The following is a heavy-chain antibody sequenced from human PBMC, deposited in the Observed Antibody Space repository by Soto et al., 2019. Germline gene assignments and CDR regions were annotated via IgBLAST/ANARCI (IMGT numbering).Heavy chain of an antibody. CDR2: SNPGDCET. V-gene: IGHV5-51*01. J-gene: IGHJ6*02. CDR1: GYIFINYW. CDR3: ASATLSNYYYYYGMDV. Sequence: PGESLEISCEGSGYIFINYWIGWVRQRPGKGLEWMVISNPGDCETRYSPSFQGQVTISADKSISTAYLHRSSLKASDTAMYYCASATLSNYYYYYGMDVWGQGTTVTVSS. D-gene: IGHD1-26*01.